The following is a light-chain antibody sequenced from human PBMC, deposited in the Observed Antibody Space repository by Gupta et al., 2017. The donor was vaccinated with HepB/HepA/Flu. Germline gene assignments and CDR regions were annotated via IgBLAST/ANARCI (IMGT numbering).Light chain of an antibody. CDR1: QSVGIN. J-gene: IGKJ4*01. Sequence: ETVLTQSPATLSLSAGERATLSCRASQSVGINLAWYQQKPGQAPRLLIYDASNRATGIPARFTGSGSGTDFTLTISSLEPEDFTIYYCQQRSTWLFGGGTKVEIK. CDR2: DAS. V-gene: IGKV3-11*01. CDR3: QQRSTWL.